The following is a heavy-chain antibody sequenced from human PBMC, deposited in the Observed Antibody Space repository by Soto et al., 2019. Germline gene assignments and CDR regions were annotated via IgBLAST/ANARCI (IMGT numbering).Heavy chain of an antibody. CDR3: ARGTLLGPGDIGYYFDY. CDR2: INAGNGNT. V-gene: IGHV1-3*01. D-gene: IGHD4-17*01. CDR1: GYAFTSYA. Sequence: ASVKVSCKASGYAFTSYAIHWVRQAPGQRLEWMGWINAGNGNTKYSQKFQGRVTITRDTSARTAYMDLSRLRSEHTAVYSCARGTLLGPGDIGYYFDYCGQGPPVPVSA. J-gene: IGHJ4*02.